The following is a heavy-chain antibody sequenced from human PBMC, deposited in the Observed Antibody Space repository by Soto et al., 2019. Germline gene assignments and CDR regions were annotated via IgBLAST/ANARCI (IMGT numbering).Heavy chain of an antibody. V-gene: IGHV1-2*02. Sequence: DSVQASCTASGYPFTSYYVHWVRQAPGQGLAWMGWINPNSGGTKTAQKFQGRVTMTRDTSITTTYMELNSLTSDDTAVYYCARVAGHMNARFDKWGQGDLVTV. CDR3: ARVAGHMNARFDK. J-gene: IGHJ4*02. D-gene: IGHD1-1*01. CDR2: INPNSGGT. CDR1: GYPFTSYY.